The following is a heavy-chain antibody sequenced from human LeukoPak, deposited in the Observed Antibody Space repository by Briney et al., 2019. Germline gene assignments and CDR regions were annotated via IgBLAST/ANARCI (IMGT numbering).Heavy chain of an antibody. CDR3: ALAAAATPIDY. V-gene: IGHV3-21*01. D-gene: IGHD6-13*01. CDR2: ISGDSRYI. Sequence: PGGSLRLSCAASGFTSSSYTINWVRQAPGKGLEWVSAISGDSRYIYYADSVRGRFTISRDNAKNSLYLQMSSLRAEDTAVYYCALAAAATPIDYWGQGTLVTVSS. CDR1: GFTSSSYT. J-gene: IGHJ4*02.